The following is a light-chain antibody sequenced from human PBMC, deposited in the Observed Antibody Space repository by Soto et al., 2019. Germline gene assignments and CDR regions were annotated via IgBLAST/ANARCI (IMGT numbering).Light chain of an antibody. J-gene: IGKJ3*01. CDR2: DAS. Sequence: DLQMTQFPSSLSASVGDRVTITCQASQDISNYLNWYQQKPGEAPKLLIYDASNLETGVPSRFSGSGSGTDFTFTISSLQPEDIATYYCQQYNNLPFTFGPGTKVDIK. CDR1: QDISNY. CDR3: QQYNNLPFT. V-gene: IGKV1-33*01.